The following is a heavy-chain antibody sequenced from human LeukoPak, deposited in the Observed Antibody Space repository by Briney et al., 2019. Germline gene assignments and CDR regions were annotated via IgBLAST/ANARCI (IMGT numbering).Heavy chain of an antibody. CDR1: GFTFSSYW. D-gene: IGHD3-22*01. Sequence: GGSLRLSCAASGFTFSSYWMHWVRQAPGKGLVWVSRINTDGSSTSYADSVKGRFTISRDNAKNSLYLQMNSLRAEDTAVYYCAREEVMYYYDSSGYYQYFQHWGQGTLVTVSS. J-gene: IGHJ1*01. V-gene: IGHV3-74*01. CDR2: INTDGSST. CDR3: AREEVMYYYDSSGYYQYFQH.